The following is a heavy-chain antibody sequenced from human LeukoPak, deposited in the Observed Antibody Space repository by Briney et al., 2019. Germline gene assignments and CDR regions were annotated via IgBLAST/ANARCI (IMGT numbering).Heavy chain of an antibody. CDR1: GFTFSSYS. CDR2: ISSSSSYI. Sequence: GGSLRLSCAASGFTFSSYSMNWVRQAPGKGLEWVSSISSSSSYIYYADSVKSRFTISRDNAKNSLYLQMNSLRAEDTAVYYCARDHRESYYMDVWGKGTTVTVSS. V-gene: IGHV3-21*01. J-gene: IGHJ6*03. CDR3: ARDHRESYYMDV.